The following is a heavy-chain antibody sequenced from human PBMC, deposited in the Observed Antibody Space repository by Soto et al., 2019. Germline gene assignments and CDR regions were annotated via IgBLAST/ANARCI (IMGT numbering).Heavy chain of an antibody. V-gene: IGHV4-31*03. J-gene: IGHJ4*02. CDR1: GGSISSGGYY. CDR2: IYYSGST. CDR3: ARTTRLTGLRYFAIFDY. Sequence: QVQLQESGPGLVKPSQTLSLTCTVSGGSISSGGYYWSWIRQHPGKGLEWIGYIYYSGSTYYNPSRKSRVTISVDTSKNQFSLKLSSVTAADTAVYYCARTTRLTGLRYFAIFDYWGQGTLVTVSS. D-gene: IGHD3-9*01.